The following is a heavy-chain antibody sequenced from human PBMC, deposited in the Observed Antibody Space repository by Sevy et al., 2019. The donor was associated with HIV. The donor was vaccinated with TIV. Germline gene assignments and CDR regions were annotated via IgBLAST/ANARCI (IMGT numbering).Heavy chain of an antibody. CDR2: IGAYNGNR. Sequence: ASVKVASKASGYTFASEGISWVRQAPGQGLEWMGCIGAYNGNRNSAQKFQARVTLTIDTSTSTAFMELRGLRSDDTAIYYCARVPTYYYGSATYFESWGQGTLVTVSS. J-gene: IGHJ4*02. V-gene: IGHV1-18*01. CDR3: ARVPTYYYGSATYFES. D-gene: IGHD3-10*01. CDR1: GYTFASEG.